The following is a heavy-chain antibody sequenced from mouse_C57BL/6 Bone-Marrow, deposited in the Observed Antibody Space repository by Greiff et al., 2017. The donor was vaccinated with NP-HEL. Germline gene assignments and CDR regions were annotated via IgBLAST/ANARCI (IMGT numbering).Heavy chain of an antibody. D-gene: IGHD2-5*01. CDR1: GYTFTSYW. Sequence: QVQLQQPGAELVRPGTSVKLSCKASGYTFTSYWMHWVKQRPGQGLEWIGVIDPSYSYTNYNQKFKGNATLTVDTSSSTAYMQLSSLTSEDSAVYYCARGYSNYAAWFAYWGQGTLVTVSA. CDR3: ARGYSNYAAWFAY. V-gene: IGHV1-59*01. J-gene: IGHJ3*01. CDR2: IDPSYSYT.